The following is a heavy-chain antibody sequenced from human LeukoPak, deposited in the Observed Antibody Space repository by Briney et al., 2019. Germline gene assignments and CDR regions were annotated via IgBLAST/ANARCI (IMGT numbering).Heavy chain of an antibody. CDR3: ARAGDSPFDY. V-gene: IGHV3-21*01. CDR1: GFTFSTYT. J-gene: IGHJ4*02. Sequence: GGSLRLSCVASGFTFSTYTMNWVRQAPGKGLEWVSSISKIPSSMDYAVSVAGRFTISRDNAKNSLYLQMNSLRAEDTAVYYCARAGDSPFDYWGQGTLVTVSS. D-gene: IGHD3-22*01. CDR2: ISKIPSSM.